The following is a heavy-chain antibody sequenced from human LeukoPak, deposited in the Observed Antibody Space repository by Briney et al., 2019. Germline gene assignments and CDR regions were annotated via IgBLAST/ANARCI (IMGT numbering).Heavy chain of an antibody. CDR2: ISSSSSYI. D-gene: IGHD6-13*01. V-gene: IGHV3-21*01. CDR3: AREGWSSWLHGLDY. J-gene: IGHJ4*02. Sequence: GGSLRLSCAASGFTFSSYSMNWARQAPGKGLEWVSSISSSSSYIYYADSVKGRFTISRDNAKNSLYLQMNSLRAEDTAVYYCAREGWSSWLHGLDYWGQGTLVTVSS. CDR1: GFTFSSYS.